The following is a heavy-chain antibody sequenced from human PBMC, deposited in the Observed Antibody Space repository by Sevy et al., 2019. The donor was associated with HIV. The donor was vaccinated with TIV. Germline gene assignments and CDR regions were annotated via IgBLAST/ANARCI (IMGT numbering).Heavy chain of an antibody. Sequence: GESLKISCKGSEYTFTHFWIAWVRQMPGKGLESMGIIYPGDSDTRDCPSFQGQVTISADKSISSAYLQWDSLKASDTAMYYCARSDGYCSGGNHLCYFDYWGQGTLVTVSS. D-gene: IGHD2-15*01. V-gene: IGHV5-51*01. CDR2: IYPGDSDT. CDR1: EYTFTHFW. J-gene: IGHJ4*02. CDR3: ARSDGYCSGGNHLCYFDY.